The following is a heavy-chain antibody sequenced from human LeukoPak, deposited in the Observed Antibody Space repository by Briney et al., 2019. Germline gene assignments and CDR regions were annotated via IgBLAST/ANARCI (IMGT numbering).Heavy chain of an antibody. V-gene: IGHV3-30-3*01. D-gene: IGHD3-3*01. CDR1: GFTFSSYA. Sequence: PGRSLRLSCAASGFTFSSYAMNWVRQAPGKGLEWVAVISYDGSNKYYADSVKGRFTISRDNSKNTLYLQMNSLRAEDTAVYYCARAHLRFLEWLPFDPWGQGTLVTVSS. CDR2: ISYDGSNK. CDR3: ARAHLRFLEWLPFDP. J-gene: IGHJ5*02.